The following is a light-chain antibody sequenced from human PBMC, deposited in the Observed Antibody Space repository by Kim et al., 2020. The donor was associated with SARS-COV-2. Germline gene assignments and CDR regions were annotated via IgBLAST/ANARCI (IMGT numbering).Light chain of an antibody. CDR3: SSFISSSTPYF. Sequence: QSALTQPASVSGSPGQSVTISCTGTSSDVGNYNRVSWYQQSPGTAPKLMIYEVTNRPSGVPDRFSGSKSDNTASLTISGLQAEDEADYYCSSFISSSTPYFFGTGTKVTVL. CDR1: SSDVGNYNR. V-gene: IGLV2-18*02. CDR2: EVT. J-gene: IGLJ1*01.